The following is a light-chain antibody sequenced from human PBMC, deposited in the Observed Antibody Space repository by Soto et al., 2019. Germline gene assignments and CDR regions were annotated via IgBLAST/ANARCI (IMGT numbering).Light chain of an antibody. Sequence: DIQMTQSPSTLSGSVGDRVTITCRASQTISSWLAWYQQKPGKAPKLLIYKASSLESGVPSRFSGSGSGTEFTLTIRSLQPEDFATYYCQQSYITPFAFGPGTKVDIK. CDR1: QTISSW. CDR3: QQSYITPFA. J-gene: IGKJ3*01. V-gene: IGKV1-5*03. CDR2: KAS.